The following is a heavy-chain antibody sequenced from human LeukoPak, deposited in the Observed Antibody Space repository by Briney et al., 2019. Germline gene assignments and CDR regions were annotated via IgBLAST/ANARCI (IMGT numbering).Heavy chain of an antibody. D-gene: IGHD2-15*01. Sequence: KAGGSLRLSCAASGFTFSSYSMNWVRQAPGKGLEWVSSISSSSGYIYYADSVKGRFTISRDNAKNSLYLQMNSLRAEDTAVYYCARRYCSGGSCHPPDYWGQGTLVTVS. CDR2: ISSSSGYI. J-gene: IGHJ4*02. CDR3: ARRYCSGGSCHPPDY. V-gene: IGHV3-21*01. CDR1: GFTFSSYS.